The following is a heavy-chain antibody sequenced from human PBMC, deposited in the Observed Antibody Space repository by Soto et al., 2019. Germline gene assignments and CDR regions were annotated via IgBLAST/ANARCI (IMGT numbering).Heavy chain of an antibody. D-gene: IGHD3-16*01. CDR3: ARSPGGFTVATYFFDY. CDR2: IDWDDDK. V-gene: IGHV2-70*04. J-gene: IGHJ4*02. Sequence: SGPPLVNPTQTLTLTCTFSGFSLSSKGMRVSWIRQPPGKALECHARIDWDDDKFYSPSLRTRLAISKGTSKKQVVLTMTNVDPMDTATYYCARSPGGFTVATYFFDYWGQGTLVTVSS. CDR1: GFSLSSKGMR.